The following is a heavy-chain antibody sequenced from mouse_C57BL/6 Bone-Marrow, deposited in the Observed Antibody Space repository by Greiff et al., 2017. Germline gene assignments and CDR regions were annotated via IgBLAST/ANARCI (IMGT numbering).Heavy chain of an antibody. J-gene: IGHJ3*01. CDR1: GYSFTGYY. CDR2: IYPYNGVS. Sequence: EVKLQQSGPELVKPGASVKISCKASGYSFTGYYMHWVKQSHGNILDWIGYIYPYNGVSSYNQKFKGKATLTVDKSSSTAYMALRSLTSEDSAVYYCARVPAYYYGSSYAWFAYWGQGTLVTVSA. CDR3: ARVPAYYYGSSYAWFAY. V-gene: IGHV1-31*01. D-gene: IGHD1-1*01.